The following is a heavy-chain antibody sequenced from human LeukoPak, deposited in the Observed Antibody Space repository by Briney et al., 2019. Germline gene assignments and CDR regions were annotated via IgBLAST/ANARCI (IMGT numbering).Heavy chain of an antibody. CDR2: IYTSGST. Sequence: SSETLSLTCTVSGGSISSYYWSWIRQPAGKGLEWIGRIYTSGSTNYNPSLKSRVTMSVDTSKNQFSLKLNSVTAADTAVYYCARVSWPPGSSWYYFDYWGQGTLVTVTS. CDR1: GGSISSYY. CDR3: ARVSWPPGSSWYYFDY. J-gene: IGHJ4*02. D-gene: IGHD3-10*01. V-gene: IGHV4-4*07.